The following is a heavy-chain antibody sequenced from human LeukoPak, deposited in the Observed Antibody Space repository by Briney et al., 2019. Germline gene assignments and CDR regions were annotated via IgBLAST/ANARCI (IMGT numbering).Heavy chain of an antibody. V-gene: IGHV3-30*18. D-gene: IGHD3-10*01. Sequence: GGSLRLSCAASEFTFSDCGMHWVRQAPGKGLEWVALISHDGSNKYYADSAKGRFTISRDNSKSTLYLEMNSLRVEDTAVYYCAKDRKWSYYGFDYWGQGTLVTVSS. CDR2: ISHDGSNK. J-gene: IGHJ4*02. CDR1: EFTFSDCG. CDR3: AKDRKWSYYGFDY.